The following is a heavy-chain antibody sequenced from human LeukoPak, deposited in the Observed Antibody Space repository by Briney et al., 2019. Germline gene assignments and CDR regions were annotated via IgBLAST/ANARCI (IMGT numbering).Heavy chain of an antibody. CDR3: ARDGGYSYGNNWFAP. J-gene: IGHJ5*02. CDR2: ISSSSSYI. Sequence: GGSLRLSCAASGFTFSSYSMNWVRQAPGKGLEWVSSISSSSSYIYYADSVKGRFTISRDNAKNSLYLQMNSLRAEDTAVYYCARDGGYSYGNNWFAPSAQGTLVTVSS. D-gene: IGHD5-18*01. V-gene: IGHV3-21*01. CDR1: GFTFSSYS.